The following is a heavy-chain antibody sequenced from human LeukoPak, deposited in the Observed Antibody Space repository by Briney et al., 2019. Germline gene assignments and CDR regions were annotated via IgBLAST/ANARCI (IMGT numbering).Heavy chain of an antibody. J-gene: IGHJ3*02. V-gene: IGHV4-34*12. CDR2: IFYSGST. D-gene: IGHD3-10*01. CDR3: AKSNGYGLVDI. CDR1: GGSFSNYY. Sequence: SETLSLTCAVYGGSFSNYYWGWIRQPPGKGLEWIGNIFYSGSTYYSPSLKSRVTISLDTSRNQFSLKLNSVTAADTAVYYCAKSNGYGLVDIWGQGTMVAVSS.